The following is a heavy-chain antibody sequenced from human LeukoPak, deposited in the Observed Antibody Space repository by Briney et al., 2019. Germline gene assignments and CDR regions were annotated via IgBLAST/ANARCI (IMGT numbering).Heavy chain of an antibody. J-gene: IGHJ4*02. D-gene: IGHD1-26*01. CDR1: GYTFTGYY. V-gene: IGHV1-2*02. CDR2: INPDSGGT. CDR3: ARARWDRARYFDY. Sequence: ASVKVSCKASGYTFTGYYMHWVRQAPGRGLEWMGWINPDSGGTVYAQKFQGRVTMTRDTSISTAYMELSRLRSDDTAVYYCARARWDRARYFDYWGQGTLLTVSS.